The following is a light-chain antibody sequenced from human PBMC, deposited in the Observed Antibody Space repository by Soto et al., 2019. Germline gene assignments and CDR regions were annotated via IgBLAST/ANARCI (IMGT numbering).Light chain of an antibody. J-gene: IGLJ3*02. CDR1: SSDVGGYDY. Sequence: QSALTQPASVSGSPGQSITISCTGTSSDVGGYDYVSWYQQHPGKAPKLMIYEVSNRPSGVSNRFSGSKSGNTASLTISGLQAEDEADYYCSSYTGSSTLWVFAGGTKVTVL. CDR3: SSYTGSSTLWV. V-gene: IGLV2-14*01. CDR2: EVS.